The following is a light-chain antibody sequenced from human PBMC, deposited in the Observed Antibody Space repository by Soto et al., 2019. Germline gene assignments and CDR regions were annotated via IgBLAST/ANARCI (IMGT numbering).Light chain of an antibody. J-gene: IGKJ5*01. CDR2: DAS. CDR1: QNIRSR. Sequence: QMTQSPSTLSASVGDRVTITCRASQNIRSRLAWFQQKPGKAPKLLIYDASSLESGVPQRFSGSGSGTEFTLTISSLEPEDFALYYCQQRSDWPSITFGQGTRLE. CDR3: QQRSDWPSIT. V-gene: IGKV1-5*01.